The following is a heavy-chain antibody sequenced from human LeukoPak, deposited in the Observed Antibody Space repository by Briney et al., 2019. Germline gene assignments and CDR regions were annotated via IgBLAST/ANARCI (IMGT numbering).Heavy chain of an antibody. J-gene: IGHJ4*02. CDR3: ARLSIAVAGTFDY. V-gene: IGHV4-39*01. CDR2: IYYSGST. CDR1: GGPISSSSYY. D-gene: IGHD6-19*01. Sequence: SETLSLTCTVSGGPISSSSYYWGWIRQPPGKGLEWIGSIYYSGSTYYNPSLKSRVTISVDTSKNQFSLKLSSVTAADTAVYYCARLSIAVAGTFDYWGQGTLVTVSS.